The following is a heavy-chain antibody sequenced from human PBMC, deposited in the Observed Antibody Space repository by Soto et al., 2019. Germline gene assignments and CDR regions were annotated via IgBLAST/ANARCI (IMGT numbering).Heavy chain of an antibody. CDR1: GGTFSSYA. J-gene: IGHJ5*02. CDR2: IIPIFGTA. D-gene: IGHD6-13*01. Sequence: SVKVSCKASGGTFSSYAISWVRQAPGQGLEWMGGIIPIFGTANYAQKFQGRVTITADESTSTAYMELGSLRSEDTAVYYCARDPHSSWYSGWFDPWGQGTLVTVSS. V-gene: IGHV1-69*13. CDR3: ARDPHSSWYSGWFDP.